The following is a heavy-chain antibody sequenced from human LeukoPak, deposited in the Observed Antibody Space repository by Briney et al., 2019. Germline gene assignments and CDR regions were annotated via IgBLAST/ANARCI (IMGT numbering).Heavy chain of an antibody. CDR3: ARGTPFGPGGYYGMDV. J-gene: IGHJ6*02. Sequence: GGSLRLSCTASGFTFGDYAMSWVRQAPGKGLEWVSVIYSGGSTYYADSVKGRFTISRDNSKNTLYPQMNSLRAEDTAVYYCARGTPFGPGGYYGMDVWGQGTTVTVSS. V-gene: IGHV3-66*01. CDR2: IYSGGST. CDR1: GFTFGDYA. D-gene: IGHD2-2*01.